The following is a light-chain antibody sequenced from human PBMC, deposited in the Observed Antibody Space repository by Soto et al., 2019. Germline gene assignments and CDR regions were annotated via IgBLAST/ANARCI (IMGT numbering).Light chain of an antibody. Sequence: IQLTQSPSSLSASVGDRVTITCRASQGISTYLAWYQQKPGKAPKLLIYAASTLRSGVPSRFSGSGSGTEFTLTISNVQSEDLAVYYCQQYNNWPPWTFGQGTKVDI. V-gene: IGKV1-9*01. CDR2: AAS. CDR1: QGISTY. CDR3: QQYNNWPPWT. J-gene: IGKJ1*01.